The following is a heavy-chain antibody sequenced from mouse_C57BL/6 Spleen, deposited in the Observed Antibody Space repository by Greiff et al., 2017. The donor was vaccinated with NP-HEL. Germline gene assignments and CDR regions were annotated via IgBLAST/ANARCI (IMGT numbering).Heavy chain of an antibody. J-gene: IGHJ3*01. V-gene: IGHV1-55*01. CDR2: IYPGSGST. Sequence: QVHVKQPGAELVKPGASVKMSCKASGYTFTSYWITWVKQRPGQGLEWIGDIYPGSGSTNYNEKFKSKATLTVDTSSSTAYMQLSSLTSEDSAVYYCAIFYSNYGAYWGQGTLVTVSA. CDR3: AIFYSNYGAY. CDR1: GYTFTSYW. D-gene: IGHD2-5*01.